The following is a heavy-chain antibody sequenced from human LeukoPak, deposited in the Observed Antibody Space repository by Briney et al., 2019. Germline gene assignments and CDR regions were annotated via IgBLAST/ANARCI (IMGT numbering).Heavy chain of an antibody. Sequence: GGSLRLSCAGSGFIVSSNYMSWVRQAAGKGLEWVSVIYGSSRTYYADSVKGRFTISRDNAKNSLYLQMNSLRAEDTAVYYCAKVSRVAAAGTSFDYWGQGTLVTVSS. CDR2: IYGSSRT. D-gene: IGHD6-13*01. CDR3: AKVSRVAAAGTSFDY. V-gene: IGHV3-53*01. J-gene: IGHJ4*02. CDR1: GFIVSSNY.